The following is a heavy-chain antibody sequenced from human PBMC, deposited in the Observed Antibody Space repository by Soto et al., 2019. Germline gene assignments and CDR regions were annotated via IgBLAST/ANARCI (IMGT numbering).Heavy chain of an antibody. J-gene: IGHJ6*02. D-gene: IGHD3-10*01. CDR2: LNGGTGQT. V-gene: IGHV1-3*01. CDR3: ARGKGMEENYFYYGMDI. CDR1: GYTFSTYG. Sequence: QVQVVQSGAEVKKPGASVRVSCKASGYTFSTYGMHWVRQAPGQSLEWMGWLNGGTGQTRYSQRFQDRVIITRDTSARTGYMELRSLRSEDTAVYYCARGKGMEENYFYYGMDIWGQGTTVTVSS.